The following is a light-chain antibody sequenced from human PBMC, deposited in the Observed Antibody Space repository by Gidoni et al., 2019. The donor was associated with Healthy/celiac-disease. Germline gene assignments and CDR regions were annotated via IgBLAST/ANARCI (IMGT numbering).Light chain of an antibody. V-gene: IGLV1-40*01. CDR3: QSYDSSLSGDVV. CDR1: SSNIGAGYD. J-gene: IGLJ2*01. CDR2: GNS. Sequence: QSVLTQPPSVSGAPGQRVTISCTGSSSNIGAGYDVPLYQQLPGTAPKLLIYGNSNRPSGVPDRFSGSKSGTSASLAITGLQAEDEADYYCQSYDSSLSGDVVFGGGTKLTVL.